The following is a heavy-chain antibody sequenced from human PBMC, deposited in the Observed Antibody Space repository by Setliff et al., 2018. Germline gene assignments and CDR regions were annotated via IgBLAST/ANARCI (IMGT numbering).Heavy chain of an antibody. V-gene: IGHV3-48*04. D-gene: IGHD5-18*01. Sequence: GGSLRLSCAASGFTFSSYAMSWVRQAPGKGLEWVSYISSSSSTIYYADSVKGRFTISRDNAKNSLYLQMNSLRAGDTAVYYWARRDRWGYSYGPYYYGMDVWGQGTTVTVSS. CDR2: ISSSSSTI. CDR1: GFTFSSYA. J-gene: IGHJ6*02. CDR3: ARRDRWGYSYGPYYYGMDV.